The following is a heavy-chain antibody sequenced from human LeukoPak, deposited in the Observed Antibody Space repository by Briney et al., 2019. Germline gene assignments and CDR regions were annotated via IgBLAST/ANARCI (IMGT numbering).Heavy chain of an antibody. D-gene: IGHD4-17*01. CDR1: GFTFSSYA. CDR2: ISGSGGST. V-gene: IGHV3-23*01. CDR3: AKQKGPVTTYGYFDL. Sequence: PGGSLRLSCAASGFTFSSYAMSWVRQAPGKGLEWVSAISGSGGSTYYADSVKGRFTISRDNSKNTLYLQMNSLSAEDTAVYYCAKQKGPVTTYGYFDLWGRGTLVTVSS. J-gene: IGHJ2*01.